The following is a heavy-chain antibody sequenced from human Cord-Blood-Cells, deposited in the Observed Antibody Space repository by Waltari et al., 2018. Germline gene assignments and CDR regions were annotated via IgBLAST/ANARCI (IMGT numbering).Heavy chain of an antibody. CDR1: GYPFTSYA. Sequence: QVQLVQSGAEVKKPGASVKVSCKASGYPFTSYAMHWVRQAPGQRLEWMGWINAGNGNTKYSQKFQGRVTITRDTSASTAYMELSSLRSEDTAVYYCARGPSRRKDGYNYAFDIWGQGTMVTVSS. V-gene: IGHV1-3*01. CDR2: INAGNGNT. CDR3: ARGPSRRKDGYNYAFDI. J-gene: IGHJ3*02. D-gene: IGHD5-12*01.